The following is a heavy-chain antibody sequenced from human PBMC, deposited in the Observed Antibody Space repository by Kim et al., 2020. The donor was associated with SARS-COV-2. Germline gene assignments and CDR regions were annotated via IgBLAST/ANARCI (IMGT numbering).Heavy chain of an antibody. Sequence: GESLKISCKGSGYSFTSYWIGWVRQMPGKGLEWMGIIYPGDSDTRYSPSFQGQVTISADKSISTAYLQWSSLKASDTAMYYCARLQYSSSWYRNWFDPWGQGTLVTVSS. D-gene: IGHD6-13*01. V-gene: IGHV5-51*01. J-gene: IGHJ5*02. CDR3: ARLQYSSSWYRNWFDP. CDR1: GYSFTSYW. CDR2: IYPGDSDT.